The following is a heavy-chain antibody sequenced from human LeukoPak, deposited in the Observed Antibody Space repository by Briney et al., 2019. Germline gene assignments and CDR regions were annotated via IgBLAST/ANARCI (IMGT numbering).Heavy chain of an antibody. Sequence: ASVKVSCKASGYTFTSYYMHWVRQAPGQGLEWMGIINPSGGSTSYAQKFQGRVTMTRDTSTSTAYMELRSLRSDDTAVYYCARVDLVGAPQDDIWGQGTMVTVSS. V-gene: IGHV1-46*01. D-gene: IGHD1-26*01. CDR2: INPSGGST. CDR3: ARVDLVGAPQDDI. CDR1: GYTFTSYY. J-gene: IGHJ3*02.